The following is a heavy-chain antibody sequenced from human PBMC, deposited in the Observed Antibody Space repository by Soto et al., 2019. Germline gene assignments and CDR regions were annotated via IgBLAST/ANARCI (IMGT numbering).Heavy chain of an antibody. V-gene: IGHV1-18*01. CDR2: ISAYNGNT. Sequence: ASVKVSCKASGYTFTSYGISWVRQAPGQGLEWMGWISAYNGNTNYAQKLQGIVTMTTDTSTSTAYMELRSLRSDDTAVYYCARASPGYCSGGSCYGPTEGDYWGQGTLVTVSS. CDR1: GYTFTSYG. D-gene: IGHD2-15*01. CDR3: ARASPGYCSGGSCYGPTEGDY. J-gene: IGHJ4*02.